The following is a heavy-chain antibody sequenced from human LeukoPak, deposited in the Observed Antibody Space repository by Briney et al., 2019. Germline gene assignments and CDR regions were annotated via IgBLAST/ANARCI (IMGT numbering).Heavy chain of an antibody. D-gene: IGHD1-26*01. V-gene: IGHV3-48*03. J-gene: IGHJ3*02. Sequence: PGGSLRLSCAASGFTFSSYEMNWVRQAPGKGLEWVSYISSSGSTIYYADSVKGRFTISRDNARNSLYLQMDSLRAEDTAVYYCARATASSWGLLGALDIWGQGTMVTVSS. CDR1: GFTFSSYE. CDR3: ARATASSWGLLGALDI. CDR2: ISSSGSTI.